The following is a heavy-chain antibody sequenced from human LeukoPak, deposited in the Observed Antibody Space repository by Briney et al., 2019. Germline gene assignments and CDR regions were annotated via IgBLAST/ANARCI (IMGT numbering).Heavy chain of an antibody. J-gene: IGHJ4*02. CDR3: AREGAYSSSYFDY. D-gene: IGHD6-13*01. V-gene: IGHV3-30*03. Sequence: PGRSLRLSCAASGFAFSSYGMHWVRQAPGKGLEWVAVISYDGSNKYYADTVKGRFTISRDNSKNTLYLQMNSLRAEDTAVYYCAREGAYSSSYFDYWGQGTLVTVSS. CDR2: ISYDGSNK. CDR1: GFAFSSYG.